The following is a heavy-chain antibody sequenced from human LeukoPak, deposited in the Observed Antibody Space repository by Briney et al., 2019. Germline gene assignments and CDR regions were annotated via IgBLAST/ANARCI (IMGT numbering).Heavy chain of an antibody. CDR2: IIPIFGTA. D-gene: IGHD3-10*01. CDR3: ARPYGSGSYYWFDP. CDR1: GGTFSIYA. V-gene: IGHV1-69*13. Sequence: SVTVSFTASGGTFSIYAISWVRQAPGQGLEWMGGIIPIFGTANYAQKFQGRVTITADESTSTAYMELSSLRSEDTAVYYCARPYGSGSYYWFDPWGQGTLVTVSS. J-gene: IGHJ5*02.